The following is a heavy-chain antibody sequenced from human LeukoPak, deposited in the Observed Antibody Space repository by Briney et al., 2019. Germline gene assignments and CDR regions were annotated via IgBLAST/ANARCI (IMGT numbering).Heavy chain of an antibody. D-gene: IGHD6-19*01. CDR2: INHSGST. V-gene: IGHV4-34*01. CDR1: GGSFSGYY. J-gene: IGHJ3*02. Sequence: SETLSLTCAVYGGSFSGYYWSWLRQPPGKGLEWIGGINHSGSTNYNPSLKSRVTISVDTSKNQFSLMLSSVTAADTAVYYCAREYSSGWSTGGAFDIWGQGTMVTVSS. CDR3: AREYSSGWSTGGAFDI.